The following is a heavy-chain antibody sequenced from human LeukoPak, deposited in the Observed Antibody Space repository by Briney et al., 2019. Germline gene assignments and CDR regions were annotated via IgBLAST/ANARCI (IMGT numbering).Heavy chain of an antibody. V-gene: IGHV3-15*07. J-gene: IGHJ4*02. CDR1: GFTFSNAW. CDR2: IKCKTDGGTT. CDR3: TGLYGDYFDY. Sequence: GGSLRLSCAASGFTFSNAWMNWVRQAPGKGLEWVGRIKCKTDGGTTDYAAPVKGRFTISRDDSKNTLYLQMNSLKTEDTAVYYCTGLYGDYFDYWGQGTLVTVSS. D-gene: IGHD4-17*01.